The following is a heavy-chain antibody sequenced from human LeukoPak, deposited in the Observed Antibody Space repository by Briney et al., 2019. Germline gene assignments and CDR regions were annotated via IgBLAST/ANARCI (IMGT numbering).Heavy chain of an antibody. V-gene: IGHV3-53*01. CDR3: ASAREYCGSAECYEYFQH. D-gene: IGHD2-21*01. CDR1: GFTVGTNS. CDR2: IYSGGST. J-gene: IGHJ1*01. Sequence: GPLRLSCAVSGFTVGTNSMSWVRQSPGKGPEWVSVIYSGGSTYYADSVNGRFTISRDNSRNTLLLQMNSLRAEDTALYYCASAREYCGSAECYEYFQHWGQGTLVTVSS.